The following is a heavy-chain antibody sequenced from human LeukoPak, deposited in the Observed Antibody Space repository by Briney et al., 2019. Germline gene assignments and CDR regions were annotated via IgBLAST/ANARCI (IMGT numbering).Heavy chain of an antibody. Sequence: ASETLSLTCTVSGGSISSGDYYWSWIRQPPGKGLEWIGYIYYGGSTYYNPSLKSRVTISVDTPKNQFSLKLSSVTAADTAVYYCARDGGPDPYYHYGMDIWGQGNTVTVSS. CDR2: IYYGGST. J-gene: IGHJ6*02. CDR3: ARDGGPDPYYHYGMDI. CDR1: GGSISSGDYY. V-gene: IGHV4-30-4*01. D-gene: IGHD1-14*01.